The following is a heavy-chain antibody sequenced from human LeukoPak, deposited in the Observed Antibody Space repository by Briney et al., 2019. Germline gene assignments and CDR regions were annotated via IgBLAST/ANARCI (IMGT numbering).Heavy chain of an antibody. D-gene: IGHD3-22*01. CDR2: IYSGGST. CDR1: GFTVSSNY. J-gene: IGHJ4*02. CDR3: ARGGLYDSSGYSPFDY. V-gene: IGHV3-66*01. Sequence: GGSLRLSCAASGFTVSSNYMSWVRQAPGKGLEWVSVIYSGGSTYYADSVKGRFTISRDNSKNTLYLQMNSLRAEDTAVYYCARGGLYDSSGYSPFDYWGQGTLVTVSS.